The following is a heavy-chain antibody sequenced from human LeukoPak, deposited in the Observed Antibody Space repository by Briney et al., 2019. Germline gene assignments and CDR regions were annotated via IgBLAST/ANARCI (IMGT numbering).Heavy chain of an antibody. Sequence: QPGGSLRLSCAASGFIFSNYAMSWVRQAPGKGLEWVSAIDSTGAYTWYADSVKGRFTISKDSSKTILYLQMNSLRAEDAAVYYCAIHCISISCHSPRWGQGTLVTVSS. J-gene: IGHJ4*02. V-gene: IGHV3-23*01. CDR3: AIHCISISCHSPR. CDR1: GFIFSNYA. D-gene: IGHD2-2*01. CDR2: IDSTGAYT.